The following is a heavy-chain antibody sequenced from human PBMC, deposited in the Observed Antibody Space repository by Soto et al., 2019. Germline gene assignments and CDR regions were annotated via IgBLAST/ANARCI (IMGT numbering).Heavy chain of an antibody. CDR2: ISAGGGST. J-gene: IGHJ4*02. CDR3: AKAAYGTYGPLDS. Sequence: GGSLRLSCATSGFTFNNYAMSWVRQAPGKGLQWVSGISAGGGSTFYADSVKGRFTISRDNSKNTLNLQMNSLRAEDTAVYYCAKAAYGTYGPLDSWGQGTLVTVSS. CDR1: GFTFNNYA. V-gene: IGHV3-23*01. D-gene: IGHD3-10*01.